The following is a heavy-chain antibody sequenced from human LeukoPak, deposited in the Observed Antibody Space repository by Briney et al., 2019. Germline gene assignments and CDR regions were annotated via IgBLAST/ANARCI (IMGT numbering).Heavy chain of an antibody. Sequence: ASVKVSCKASGYTFNIYGITWVRQAPGQGLEWMGWISALNGHTNYVQKFQGRVSMTTDTSTSTAYMELRGLRSDDTAVYYCCVLADSSGYYMAIDYWGQGTLVTVSS. CDR3: CVLADSSGYYMAIDY. J-gene: IGHJ4*02. CDR1: GYTFNIYG. D-gene: IGHD3-22*01. CDR2: ISALNGHT. V-gene: IGHV1-18*01.